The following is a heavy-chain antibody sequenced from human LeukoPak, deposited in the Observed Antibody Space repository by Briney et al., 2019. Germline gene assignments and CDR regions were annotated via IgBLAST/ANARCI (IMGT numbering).Heavy chain of an antibody. CDR3: ARAPYCSSTSCYWGSDFDY. D-gene: IGHD2-2*01. CDR2: INAGNGNT. J-gene: IGHJ4*02. CDR1: GYTFTSYA. Sequence: ASVKVSCKASGYTFTSYAMHWVRQAPGQRLEWMGWINAGNGNTKYSQEFQGRVTITRDTSTSTAYMELRSLRSDDTAVYYCARAPYCSSTSCYWGSDFDYWGQGTLVTVSS. V-gene: IGHV1-3*01.